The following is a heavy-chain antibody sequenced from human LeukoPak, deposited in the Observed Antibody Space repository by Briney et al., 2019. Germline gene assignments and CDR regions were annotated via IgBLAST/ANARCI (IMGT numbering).Heavy chain of an antibody. CDR3: SKGNTGVISRYYFDS. J-gene: IGHJ4*02. CDR1: GFTFSNYD. Sequence: GGSLRLSCAASGFTFSNYDMNWVRQAPGKGLEWVSVTNTSSVNTYYTDSVKGRFTISRDNSKNTLNLQMDSLRVEDTAVYYCSKGNTGVISRYYFDSWGQGTLVTVSS. V-gene: IGHV3-23*01. D-gene: IGHD3-3*02. CDR2: TNTSSVNT.